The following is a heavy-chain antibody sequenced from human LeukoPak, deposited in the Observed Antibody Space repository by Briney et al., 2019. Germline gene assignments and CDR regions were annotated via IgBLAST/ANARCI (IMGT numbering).Heavy chain of an antibody. CDR1: GFTFNDYP. CDR3: ATGSQPGTTFDY. Sequence: GGSLRLSCAASGFTFNDYPMHWVRQAPGKGLEWVSLISGDGSVTYYADSVKGRFTISRDNSKNSLYLQMNSLRLEDTAFYYCATGSQPGTTFDYWGLGTLVTASS. CDR2: ISGDGSVT. V-gene: IGHV3-43*02. J-gene: IGHJ4*02. D-gene: IGHD1-14*01.